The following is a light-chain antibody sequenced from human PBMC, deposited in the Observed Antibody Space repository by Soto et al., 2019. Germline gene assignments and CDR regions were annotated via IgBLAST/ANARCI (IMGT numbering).Light chain of an antibody. Sequence: DIQMTQSPSSLSASVGDTVTITCRASQNIDYYVNWYHEEPGKVPRLLIFGASRLQSGVSSRISGSGSGTEFLLTINSLQPEDFATYYCPQGNTSPWTFGQGTKV. CDR1: QNIDYY. J-gene: IGKJ1*01. V-gene: IGKV1-39*01. CDR2: GAS. CDR3: PQGNTSPWT.